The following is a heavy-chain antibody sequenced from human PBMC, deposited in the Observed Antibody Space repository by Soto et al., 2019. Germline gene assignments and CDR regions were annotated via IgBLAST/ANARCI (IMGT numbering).Heavy chain of an antibody. CDR1: GFTFDDYA. V-gene: IGHV3-9*01. J-gene: IGHJ4*02. Sequence: EVQLVESGGGLVQPGRSLRLSCAASGFTFDDYAMHWVRQAPGKGLEWVSGISWNSGSIGYADSVKGRFTISRDNAKNSLYLQMNSLRAEDTALYYCATGDYGSGSFYFDYWGQGTLVTVSS. CDR2: ISWNSGSI. CDR3: ATGDYGSGSFYFDY. D-gene: IGHD3-10*01.